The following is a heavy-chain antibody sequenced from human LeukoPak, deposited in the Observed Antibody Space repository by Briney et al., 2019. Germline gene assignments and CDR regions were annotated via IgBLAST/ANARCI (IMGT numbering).Heavy chain of an antibody. CDR1: GGSISSSSYY. J-gene: IGHJ4*02. D-gene: IGHD2-2*01. CDR2: IYYSGST. Sequence: SETLSLTCTVSGGSISSSSYYWGWLRQPPGKGLEWIGSIYYSGSTYYNPSPKSRVTISVDTSKNQFSLKLSSVTAADTAVYYCARDTPYCSSTSCSFDYWGQGTLVTVSS. V-gene: IGHV4-39*07. CDR3: ARDTPYCSSTSCSFDY.